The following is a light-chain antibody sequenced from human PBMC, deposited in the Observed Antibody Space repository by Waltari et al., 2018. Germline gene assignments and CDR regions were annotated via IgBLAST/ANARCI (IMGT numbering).Light chain of an antibody. J-gene: IGLJ3*02. Sequence: SSVLTQAPSVSVAPGQTATVTCGGDNIGSRSVHWYQQKPGRAPVLVVYLDSDRPSGITERLSGSKSGNAATLTIRRVEAGDEADYYCHVWDANTVMFGGGTKLTVL. CDR3: HVWDANTVM. CDR1: NIGSRS. V-gene: IGLV3-21*02. CDR2: LDS.